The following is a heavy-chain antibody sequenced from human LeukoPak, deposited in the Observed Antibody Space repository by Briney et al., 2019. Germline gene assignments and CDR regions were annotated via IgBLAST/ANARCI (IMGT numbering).Heavy chain of an antibody. CDR3: ARGGLQQDY. D-gene: IGHD5-24*01. CDR1: GGSFGGYY. CDR2: IYYSGST. J-gene: IGHJ4*02. Sequence: SETLSLTCAVYGGSFGGYYWSWIRQPPGKGLEWIGYIYYSGSTNYNPSLKSRVTISVDTSKNQFSLKLSSVTAADTAVYYCARGGLQQDYWGQGTLVTVSS. V-gene: IGHV4-59*12.